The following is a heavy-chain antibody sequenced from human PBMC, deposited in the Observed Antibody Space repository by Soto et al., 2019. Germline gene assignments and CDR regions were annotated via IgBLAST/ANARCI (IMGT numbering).Heavy chain of an antibody. Sequence: GGSLRLSCAASGFTFGTYGMHWVRQAPGKGLEWVAGIWYDGSVKTYADSVKGRFSISRDNSQNTVYLQMNTLRAGDTAVYYCARADCGGQCPCDYWGQGTLVTVSS. CDR3: ARADCGGQCPCDY. CDR1: GFTFGTYG. V-gene: IGHV3-33*01. D-gene: IGHD2-21*01. CDR2: IWYDGSVK. J-gene: IGHJ4*02.